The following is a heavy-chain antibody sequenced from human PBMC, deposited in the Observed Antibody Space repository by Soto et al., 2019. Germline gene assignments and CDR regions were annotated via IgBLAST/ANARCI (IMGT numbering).Heavy chain of an antibody. CDR3: ARGRSLTVTTPYYYYYGMDV. J-gene: IGHJ6*02. Sequence: QVQLVQSGAEVKKPGASVKVSCKASGYTFTSYGISWVRQAPGQGLEWMGWISAYNGNTNYAQKLQGRVTMTTDTPTSTAYMELRSLRSDDTAVYYCARGRSLTVTTPYYYYYGMDVWGQGTTVTVSS. CDR1: GYTFTSYG. V-gene: IGHV1-18*01. D-gene: IGHD4-17*01. CDR2: ISAYNGNT.